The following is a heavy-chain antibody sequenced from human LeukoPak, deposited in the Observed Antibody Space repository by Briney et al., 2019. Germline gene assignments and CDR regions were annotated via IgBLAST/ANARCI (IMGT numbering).Heavy chain of an antibody. D-gene: IGHD6-13*01. J-gene: IGHJ3*02. V-gene: IGHV1-8*01. Sequence: ASVKVSCKASGYTFTSYDINWVRQATGQGLEWMGWMNPNSGNTGYAQKFQGRVTMTRNTSISTAYMELSSLRSEDTAVYYCARGRSWYDAFDIWGQGTMVTVSS. CDR1: GYTFTSYD. CDR2: MNPNSGNT. CDR3: ARGRSWYDAFDI.